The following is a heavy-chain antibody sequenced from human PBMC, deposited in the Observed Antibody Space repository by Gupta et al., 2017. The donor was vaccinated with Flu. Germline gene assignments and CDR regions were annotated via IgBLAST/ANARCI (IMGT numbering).Heavy chain of an antibody. V-gene: IGHV3-23*01. CDR2: ISGSGIST. Sequence: SWVRQAPGKGLEWVSAISGSGISTYYADSVKGRFTISRDNSKNTLFLQLNSLRAEDTAVHYCTPSTPGSVTYWGQGTLVTVSS. D-gene: IGHD4-4*01. J-gene: IGHJ4*02. CDR3: TPSTPGSVTY.